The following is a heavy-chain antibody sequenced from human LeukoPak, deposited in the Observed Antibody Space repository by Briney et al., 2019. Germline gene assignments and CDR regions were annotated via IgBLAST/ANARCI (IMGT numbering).Heavy chain of an antibody. CDR3: ARSSRGLQVDY. CDR2: IYPGDSDN. CDR1: GYSFPSYW. J-gene: IGHJ4*02. D-gene: IGHD6-13*01. V-gene: IGHV5-51*01. Sequence: GYSLNISCQGSGYSFPSYWIGGLRQMPGKGLDWIGIIYPGDSDNSYSPSFQGQATTSADKTISTAYQQCSSTTASDTAMYYCARSSRGLQVDYWGQGTLVTVSS.